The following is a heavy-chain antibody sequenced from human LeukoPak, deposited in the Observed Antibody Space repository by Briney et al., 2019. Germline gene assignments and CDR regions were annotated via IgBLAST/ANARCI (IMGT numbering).Heavy chain of an antibody. CDR1: GGSISSSNW. V-gene: IGHV4-4*02. Sequence: PSETLSLTCAVSGGSISSSNWWSWVRQPPGKGLEWIGEVYHSGSTNYNPSLKSRVTISVDKSKNQFSLKLSSVTAADTAVYYCARVSSGATTVDYWGQGTLVTVSS. J-gene: IGHJ4*02. D-gene: IGHD1-26*01. CDR3: ARVSSGATTVDY. CDR2: VYHSGST.